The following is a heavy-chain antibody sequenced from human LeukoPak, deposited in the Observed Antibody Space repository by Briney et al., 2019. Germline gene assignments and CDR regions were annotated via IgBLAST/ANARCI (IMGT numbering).Heavy chain of an antibody. CDR3: ARDGRPLDY. J-gene: IGHJ4*02. Sequence: GGSLRLSCAASGFTFSSYSMSWVRQAPGKGLEWVSFLSSISTTIYYADSVKGRFTISRDNSKNSLYLQMNRLRNGDTAVYYCARDGRPLDYWGQGTLVTVSS. CDR1: GFTFSSYS. V-gene: IGHV3-48*02. CDR2: LSSISTTI.